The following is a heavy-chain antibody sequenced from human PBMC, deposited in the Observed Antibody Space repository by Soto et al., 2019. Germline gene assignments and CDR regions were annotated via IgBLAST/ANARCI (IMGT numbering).Heavy chain of an antibody. D-gene: IGHD3-22*01. CDR3: AREGDTTGYSYDY. Sequence: SETLSLTCTVSGGSISNYYWSWVRQPPGKGLEWIGYVYSSGTTDYNPSLKTRVTISVDMSKNQFSLTLRSVTAADTAVYYCAREGDTTGYSYDYWGQGALVT. CDR2: VYSSGTT. V-gene: IGHV4-59*01. J-gene: IGHJ4*02. CDR1: GGSISNYY.